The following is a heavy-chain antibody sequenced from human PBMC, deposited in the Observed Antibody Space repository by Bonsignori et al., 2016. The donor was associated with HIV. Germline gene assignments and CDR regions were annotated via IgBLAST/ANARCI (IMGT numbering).Heavy chain of an antibody. J-gene: IGHJ6*04. V-gene: IGHV3-48*03. CDR2: ISSSGSTI. Sequence: WIRQPPGKGLEWVSYISSSGSTIYYADSVKGRFTISRDNAKNSLYLQMNSLRAEDTAVYYCARGSRPKMDVWGKGTTVTVSS. CDR3: ARGSRPKMDV.